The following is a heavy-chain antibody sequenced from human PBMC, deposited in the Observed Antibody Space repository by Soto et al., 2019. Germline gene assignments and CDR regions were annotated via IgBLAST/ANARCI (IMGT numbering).Heavy chain of an antibody. Sequence: ASVKVSCKASGGTFSSYAISWVRQAPGQSLEWMGWINTGNGNTKYSQKFQGRVTITRDTSASTAYMELSSLRSEDTAVYYCAKELQGLYYFDYWGLGTLVTVSS. CDR2: INTGNGNT. V-gene: IGHV1-3*04. CDR3: AKELQGLYYFDY. D-gene: IGHD4-4*01. CDR1: GGTFSSYA. J-gene: IGHJ4*02.